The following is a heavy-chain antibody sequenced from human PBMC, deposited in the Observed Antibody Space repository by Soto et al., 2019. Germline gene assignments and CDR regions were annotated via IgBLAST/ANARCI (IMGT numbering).Heavy chain of an antibody. J-gene: IGHJ5*02. V-gene: IGHV4-34*01. D-gene: IGHD2-2*01. CDR2: INHSGST. Sequence: PSETLSLTCAVYGGSFSGYYWSWIRQPPGKGLEWIGEINHSGSTNYNPSLKSRVTISVDTSKNQFSLKLSSVTAADTAVYYCASRYCSSTTCPGNWFDPWGQGTLVTVSS. CDR3: ASRYCSSTTCPGNWFDP. CDR1: GGSFSGYY.